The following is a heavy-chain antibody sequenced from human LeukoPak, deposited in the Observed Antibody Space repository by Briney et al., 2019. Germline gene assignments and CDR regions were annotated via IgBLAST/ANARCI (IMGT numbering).Heavy chain of an antibody. Sequence: GGSLRLPCVASGLTFSASGMHWVRPASGQGLEWVGRIKSKPTSYATTYADSVKDRFTISRDDSKNTVYLQMNRRNTDATDVYYCTPGSGPISALGSWGQGTLVTVSS. CDR1: GLTFSASG. CDR3: TPGSGPISALGS. CDR2: IKSKPTSYAT. J-gene: IGHJ5*02. V-gene: IGHV3-73*01. D-gene: IGHD5-18*01.